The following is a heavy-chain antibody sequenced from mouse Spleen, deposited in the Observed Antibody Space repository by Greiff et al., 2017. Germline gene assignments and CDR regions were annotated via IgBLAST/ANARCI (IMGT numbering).Heavy chain of an antibody. CDR2: IWSGGST. V-gene: IGHV2-2*01. D-gene: IGHD1-1*01. J-gene: IGHJ2*01. Sequence: VMLVESGPGLVQPSQSLSITCTVSGFSLTSYGVHWVRQSPGKGLEWLGVIWSGGSTDYNAAFISRLSISKDNSKSQVFFKMNSLQADDTAIYYCARGSSCLDYWGQGTTLTVSS. CDR3: ARGSSCLDY. CDR1: GFSLTSYG.